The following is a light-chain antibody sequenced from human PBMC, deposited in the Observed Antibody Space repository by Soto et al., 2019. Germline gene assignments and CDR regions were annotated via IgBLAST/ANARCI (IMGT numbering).Light chain of an antibody. CDR1: QSVRSNY. CDR3: QQYGSSRT. Sequence: EIVLTQSPGTLSLSPGERATLSCRASQSVRSNYLAWYQQKPGQAPRLLIHGASSRATGIPDRFSGSGSGTDFTLTISRLEPEDVAVYYCQQYGSSRTFGQGTKVEIK. CDR2: GAS. V-gene: IGKV3-20*01. J-gene: IGKJ1*01.